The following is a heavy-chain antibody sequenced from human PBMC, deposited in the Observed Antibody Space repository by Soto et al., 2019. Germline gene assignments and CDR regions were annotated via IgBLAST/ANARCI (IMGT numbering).Heavy chain of an antibody. CDR2: IYYSGST. V-gene: IGHV4-31*03. Sequence: ASETLSLTCTVSGGSISSGGYYWSWIRQHPGKGLEWIGYIYYSGSTYYNPSLKSRVTISVDTSKNQFSLKLSSVTAADTAVYYCARAPPPYSSSWYGFFDYWGQGTLVTVSS. D-gene: IGHD6-13*01. CDR1: GGSISSGGYY. J-gene: IGHJ4*02. CDR3: ARAPPPYSSSWYGFFDY.